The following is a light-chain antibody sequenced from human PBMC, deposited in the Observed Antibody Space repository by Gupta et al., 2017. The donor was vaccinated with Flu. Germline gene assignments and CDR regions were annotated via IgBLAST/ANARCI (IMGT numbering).Light chain of an antibody. CDR1: QSVSSY. CDR3: QQRSNWPIT. V-gene: IGKV3-11*01. J-gene: IGKJ5*01. CDR2: DTS. Sequence: EIVFTQSPATLSLSPGERATLSCRASQSVSSYLAWYQQKPGQAPRLLIYDTSNRATGIPARFSGSGSGTDFTLTIRSLEPEDFAVYYCQQRSNWPITFGQGTHLEIK.